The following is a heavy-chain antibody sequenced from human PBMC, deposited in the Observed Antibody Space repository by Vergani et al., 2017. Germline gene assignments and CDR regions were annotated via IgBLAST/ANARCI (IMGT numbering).Heavy chain of an antibody. J-gene: IGHJ4*02. V-gene: IGHV4-39*01. CDR1: GDSVISTDYH. CDR2: MDYSGST. CDR3: ASKRGACRAAYCHSYDF. Sequence: QVQLQESVPGLVKPSETLSLTCTVSGDSVISTDYHWGWIRQPPGEGLEWIGSMDYSGSTSYNPSLESRISISFETPKNQFSLRLTSVTAADTAVYYCASKRGACRAAYCHSYDFWGPGTLVGVSS. D-gene: IGHD2-15*01.